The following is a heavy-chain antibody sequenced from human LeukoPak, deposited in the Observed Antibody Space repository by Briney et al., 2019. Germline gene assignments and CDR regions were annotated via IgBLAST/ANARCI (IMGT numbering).Heavy chain of an antibody. D-gene: IGHD3-16*01. CDR3: ARLYYDFVWGIFDY. Sequence: GGSLRLSCAASGFTFSSYEMNWVRQAPGKGLEWVSYISGSGSNIYYADSVKGRFTISRDNAKNSLYLQMNSPRAEDTAVYYCARLYYDFVWGIFDYWGQGTLVTVSS. V-gene: IGHV3-48*03. J-gene: IGHJ4*02. CDR1: GFTFSSYE. CDR2: ISGSGSNI.